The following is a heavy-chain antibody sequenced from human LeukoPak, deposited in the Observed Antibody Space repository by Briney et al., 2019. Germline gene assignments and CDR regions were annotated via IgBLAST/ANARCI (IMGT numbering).Heavy chain of an antibody. CDR3: TTGPNYDFWSGTFDY. CDR2: IKSKTDGGTT. V-gene: IGHV3-15*01. Sequence: PGGSLRLSCAASGFTFSSYSMNWVRQAPGKGLEWVGRIKSKTDGGTTDYAAPVKGRFTISRDDSKNTLYLQMNSLKTGDTAVYYCTTGPNYDFWSGTFDYWGQGTLVTVSS. D-gene: IGHD3-3*01. CDR1: GFTFSSYS. J-gene: IGHJ4*02.